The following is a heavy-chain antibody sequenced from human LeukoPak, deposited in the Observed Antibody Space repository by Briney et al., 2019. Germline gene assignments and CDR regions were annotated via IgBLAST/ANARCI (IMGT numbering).Heavy chain of an antibody. CDR3: ARGSSGYARWDFGY. Sequence: QPGGSLRLSCAASGFTFSTYEMHWVRQAPGKGLEWVSFISSGGTTVYYVDSVKGRFTISRDNAKNSLYLQMNSLRDEDTAVYYCARGSSGYARWDFGYWGQGTLVTVSS. CDR1: GFTFSTYE. V-gene: IGHV3-48*03. J-gene: IGHJ4*02. CDR2: ISSGGTTV. D-gene: IGHD3-22*01.